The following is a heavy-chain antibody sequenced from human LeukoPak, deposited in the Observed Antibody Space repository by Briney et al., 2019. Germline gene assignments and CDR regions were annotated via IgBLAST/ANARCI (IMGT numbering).Heavy chain of an antibody. D-gene: IGHD3-3*01. Sequence: GASVKVSCKASGYTFTSYAISWVRQAPGQGLEWMGWISTYNGHTNCAQKLQGRVTMTTDTSTSTAYMELRSLRSDDTAVYYCAREDNLMDFWSGDSDYWGQGTLGTVSS. J-gene: IGHJ4*02. CDR1: GYTFTSYA. CDR3: AREDNLMDFWSGDSDY. V-gene: IGHV1-18*01. CDR2: ISTYNGHT.